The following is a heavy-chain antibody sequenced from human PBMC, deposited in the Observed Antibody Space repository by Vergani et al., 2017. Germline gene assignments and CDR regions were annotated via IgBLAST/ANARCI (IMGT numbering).Heavy chain of an antibody. CDR1: GYSISTGYQ. V-gene: IGHV4-38-2*02. CDR3: VRRMAVAVAGSFDL. D-gene: IGHD6-19*01. J-gene: IGHJ4*02. Sequence: QVQLQESGPGLAKPSETLSLMCNVSGYSISTGYQWGWIRQPPGQGLEWIWNIYHTGTTYYNPSLKSRITISVDTSKNQFSLKLTSVSAADTARYYCVRRMAVAVAGSFDLWGQGTLVTVSS. CDR2: IYHTGTT.